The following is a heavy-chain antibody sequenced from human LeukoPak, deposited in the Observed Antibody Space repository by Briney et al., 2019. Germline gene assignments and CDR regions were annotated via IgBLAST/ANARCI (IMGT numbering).Heavy chain of an antibody. CDR2: INAGNGNT. V-gene: IGHV1-3*01. CDR3: ATGPFYYDFWSGWY. CDR1: GYTFTSYA. D-gene: IGHD3-3*01. J-gene: IGHJ4*02. Sequence: GASVKVSCKASGYTFTSYAMHWVRQAPGQRLEWMGWINAGNGNTKYSQKFQGRVTMTEDTSTDTAYMELSSLRSEDTAVYYCATGPFYYDFWSGWYWGQGTLVTVSS.